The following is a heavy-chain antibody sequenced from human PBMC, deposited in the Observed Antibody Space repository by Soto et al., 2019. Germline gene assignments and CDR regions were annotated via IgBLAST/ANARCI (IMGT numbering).Heavy chain of an antibody. D-gene: IGHD3-3*01. CDR3: ASASRYDFWSGYYYYYYGMDV. Sequence: SVKVSCKASGGTFSSYAISWVRQAPGQGLEWMGGIIPIFGTANYAQKFQGRVTITADESTSTAYMELSSLRSEDTAVYYCASASRYDFWSGYYYYYYGMDVWGQGTTVTVSS. CDR2: IIPIFGTA. V-gene: IGHV1-69*13. J-gene: IGHJ6*02. CDR1: GGTFSSYA.